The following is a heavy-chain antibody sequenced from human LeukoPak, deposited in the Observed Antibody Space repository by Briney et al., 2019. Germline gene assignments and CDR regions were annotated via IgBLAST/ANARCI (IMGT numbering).Heavy chain of an antibody. CDR2: ISGSGGST. J-gene: IGHJ5*02. V-gene: IGHV3-23*01. Sequence: GGSLRLSCAASGFTFNIYAMNWVRQAPGKGLKWVSTISGSGGSTYYADSVKGRFTISRDNSKNTLYLQMNSLRAEDTAIYYCAKPRCSGGSCPTTWGQGTLVTVSS. D-gene: IGHD2-15*01. CDR3: AKPRCSGGSCPTT. CDR1: GFTFNIYA.